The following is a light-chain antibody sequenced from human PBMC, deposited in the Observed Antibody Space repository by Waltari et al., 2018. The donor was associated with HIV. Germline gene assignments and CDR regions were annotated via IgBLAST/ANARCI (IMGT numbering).Light chain of an antibody. CDR3: QSYDSRLSGPF. Sequence: QPVLTQPPSVSGAPGQRVTLSCSGSTSNIGAGYHVTSYQHFPGTAPKLLIYGDNNRPSGVSERFSGSKSGTSASLAITGLQAEDEANYYCQSYDSRLSGPFFGTGTEVTV. CDR1: TSNIGAGYH. J-gene: IGLJ1*01. CDR2: GDN. V-gene: IGLV1-40*01.